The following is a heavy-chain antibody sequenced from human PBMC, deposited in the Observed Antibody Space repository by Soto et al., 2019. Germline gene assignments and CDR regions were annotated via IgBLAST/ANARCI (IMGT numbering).Heavy chain of an antibody. V-gene: IGHV1-3*01. Sequence: ASVKVSCKASGYTFTSYAMHWVRQAPGQRLEWMGWINAGNGNTNYAQKFQGRVTITRDTSTTTVYMEVSSQKSEDTAVYYCARPPFPGCLNAVCYPFDYWGQGTLVTVSS. CDR1: GYTFTSYA. J-gene: IGHJ4*02. CDR2: INAGNGNT. CDR3: ARPPFPGCLNAVCYPFDY. D-gene: IGHD2-8*01.